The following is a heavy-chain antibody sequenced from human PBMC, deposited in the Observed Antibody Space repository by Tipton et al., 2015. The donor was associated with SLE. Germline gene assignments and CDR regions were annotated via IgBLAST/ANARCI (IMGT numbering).Heavy chain of an antibody. Sequence: TLSLTCTVSGGSISSYYWTWFRQPPGGGLEWIGYIYYSGSTNYNPSLKSRGTISVDTSKNQFSLKLSSVTAADTAVYYCARARLFVFDYWGQGTLVTVSS. V-gene: IGHV4-59*01. J-gene: IGHJ4*02. CDR2: IYYSGST. CDR1: GGSISSYY. CDR3: ARARLFVFDY.